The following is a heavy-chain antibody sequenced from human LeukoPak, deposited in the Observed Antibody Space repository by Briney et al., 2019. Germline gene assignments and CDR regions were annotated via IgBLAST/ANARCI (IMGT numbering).Heavy chain of an antibody. CDR3: ARALRSYSSEDY. J-gene: IGHJ4*02. Sequence: ASVKVSCKASGYTFTSYYMHWVRQAPGQGLEWMGIINPSGCGTSYAQKFQGRVTMTRDTSTNTVYMELSSLRSEDTAVYYCARALRSYSSEDYWGQGTLVTVSS. CDR2: INPSGCGT. CDR1: GYTFTSYY. V-gene: IGHV1-46*01. D-gene: IGHD3-22*01.